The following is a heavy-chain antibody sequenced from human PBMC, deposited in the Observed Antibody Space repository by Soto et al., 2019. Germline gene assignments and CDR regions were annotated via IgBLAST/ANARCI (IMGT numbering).Heavy chain of an antibody. J-gene: IGHJ6*02. CDR3: ARRGYSYGVVYYYYGMDV. CDR2: IYPGDSDT. Sequence: GESLKISCKGSGYSFTSYWIGWVRQMPGKGLEWMGIIYPGDSDTRYSPSFQGQVTISADKSISTAYLQWSSLKASDTAMYYCARRGYSYGVVYYYYGMDVWGQGTTVTVS. V-gene: IGHV5-51*01. CDR1: GYSFTSYW. D-gene: IGHD5-18*01.